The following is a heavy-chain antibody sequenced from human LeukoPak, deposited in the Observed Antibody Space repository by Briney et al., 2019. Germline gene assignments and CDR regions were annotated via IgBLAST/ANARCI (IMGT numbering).Heavy chain of an antibody. V-gene: IGHV4-31*03. J-gene: IGHJ5*02. CDR2: IYYSGST. D-gene: IGHD3-10*01. CDR3: ARDLREVRGVNWFDP. CDR1: GGSISSGGYY. Sequence: SQTLSLTCTVSGGSISSGGYYWSWIRQHPGKGLEWIGYIYYSGSTYYNPSLKSRVTISVDTSKNQFSLKLSSVTAADAAVYYCARDLREVRGVNWFDPWGQGTLVTVSS.